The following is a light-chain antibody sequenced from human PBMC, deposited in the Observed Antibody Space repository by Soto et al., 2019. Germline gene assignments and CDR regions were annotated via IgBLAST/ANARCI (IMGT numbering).Light chain of an antibody. J-gene: IGKJ1*01. CDR3: QQYATFPRT. V-gene: IGKV1-39*01. CDR1: QSISSY. CDR2: AAS. Sequence: IQLTQSPSSLSASVGDRVTITCRASQSISSYLNWYQQKPGKAPKLLIYAASSLQSGVPSRFSGSGSGTDFTLTISSLQPDDFATYHCQQYATFPRTFGQGTKVDIK.